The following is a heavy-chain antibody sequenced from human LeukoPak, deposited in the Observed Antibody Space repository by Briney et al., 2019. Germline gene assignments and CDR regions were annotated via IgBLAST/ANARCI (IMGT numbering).Heavy chain of an antibody. CDR1: GFTFSNYA. CDR2: ISGSGGST. Sequence: PGGSLRLSCAAAGFTFSNYAMTWVRQAPGKGLEWDSSISGSGGSTYYADSVKGRFTISRDNSKNTLYLQMYSLRAEDTAVYYCAKVEGASKASVYWGQGALVTVSS. V-gene: IGHV3-23*01. J-gene: IGHJ4*02. D-gene: IGHD1-1*01. CDR3: AKVEGASKASVY.